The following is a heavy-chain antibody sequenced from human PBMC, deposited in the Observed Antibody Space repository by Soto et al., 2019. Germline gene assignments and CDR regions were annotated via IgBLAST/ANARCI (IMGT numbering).Heavy chain of an antibody. Sequence: QVQLVQSGAEVKKPGSSVKVSCKASGRTFNNYAISWVRQAPGIGFEWLGVIIPIGGTPEHAQKFQGRVTITADESTSTSYMEVNNLRSEDTAVYYCAKVRYSSPMGYYYGMDVWGQGTTVTVSS. D-gene: IGHD6-19*01. J-gene: IGHJ6*02. CDR1: GRTFNNYA. CDR3: AKVRYSSPMGYYYGMDV. CDR2: IIPIGGTP. V-gene: IGHV1-69*01.